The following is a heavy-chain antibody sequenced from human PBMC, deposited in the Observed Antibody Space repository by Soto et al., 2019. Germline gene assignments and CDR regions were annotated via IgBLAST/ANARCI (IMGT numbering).Heavy chain of an antibody. J-gene: IGHJ4*02. CDR2: IYWDNDS. D-gene: IGHD3-3*01. Sequence: ITLNEPGPTHVKSRQTLTLTCTFSGFSLTTSVVGVGWIRKSQGTAPEWLALIYWDNDSRYSPSLKSRLTIPQHTSKTQVVLTLADLDPADTATYSCAHRVLRTVFGFVTTTAIYFDFWGQGTPGSVSS. CDR3: AHRVLRTVFGFVTTTAIYFDF. CDR1: GFSLTTSVVG. V-gene: IGHV2-5*02.